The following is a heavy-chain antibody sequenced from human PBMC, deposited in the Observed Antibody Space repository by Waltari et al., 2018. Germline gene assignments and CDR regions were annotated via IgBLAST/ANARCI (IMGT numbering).Heavy chain of an antibody. Sequence: EVQVVESGGGLVQPGGSLRLSCVASGCPFSNYWMSWVRQAPGKGLEWVANIKPDGSEKNHVDSVKGRFTISRDNAKNSLYLQMNSLRAEDTAVYYCVQGGFYYADWGQGTLVTVSS. D-gene: IGHD3-10*01. CDR1: GCPFSNYW. CDR3: VQGGFYYAD. CDR2: IKPDGSEK. V-gene: IGHV3-7*01. J-gene: IGHJ4*02.